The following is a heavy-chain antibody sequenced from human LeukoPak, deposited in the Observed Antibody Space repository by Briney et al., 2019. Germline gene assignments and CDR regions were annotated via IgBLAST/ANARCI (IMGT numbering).Heavy chain of an antibody. CDR2: VDPEDGET. J-gene: IGHJ6*03. CDR3: ATAPPSYDILTGSTKDYMDV. CDR1: GYTFTDYY. D-gene: IGHD3-9*01. V-gene: IGHV1-69-2*01. Sequence: ASVKVSCKVSGYTFTDYYMHWVQQAPGKGLEWMGLVDPEDGETIYAEKFQGRVTITADTSTDTAYMELSSLRSEDTAVYYCATAPPSYDILTGSTKDYMDVWGKGTTVTVSS.